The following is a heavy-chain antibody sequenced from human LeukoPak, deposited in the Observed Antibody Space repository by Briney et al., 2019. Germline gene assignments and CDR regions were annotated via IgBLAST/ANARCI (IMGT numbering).Heavy chain of an antibody. J-gene: IGHJ4*02. CDR1: AGSVSSSSYY. CDR2: IRYSGNT. D-gene: IGHD5-18*01. V-gene: IGHV4-39*01. CDR3: ARQPQSEYSYGFEDH. Sequence: SETLSLTCTVSAGSVSSSSYYWGWIRQPPGKGLDWIASIRYSGNTFYNPSLKSRVTISVDTSKNQFSLRLNYVTAADTAVYYCARQPQSEYSYGFEDHWGQGILVTVSS.